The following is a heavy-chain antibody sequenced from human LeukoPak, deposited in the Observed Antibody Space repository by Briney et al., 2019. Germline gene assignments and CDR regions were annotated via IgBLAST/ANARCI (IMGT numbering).Heavy chain of an antibody. CDR1: GGSFSDYD. J-gene: IGHJ6*01. V-gene: IGHV4-34*01. D-gene: IGHD3-10*01. CDR3: ARESYNSGTAMDV. Sequence: SETLSLTCAVYGGSFSDYDWHWIRQPPGKGLEWLGEINHRGRANYNPSLKSRVTMSVDTSKSQFSLKSTSVTAADTAVYYCARESYNSGTAMDVCGKATTVTAS. CDR2: INHRGRA.